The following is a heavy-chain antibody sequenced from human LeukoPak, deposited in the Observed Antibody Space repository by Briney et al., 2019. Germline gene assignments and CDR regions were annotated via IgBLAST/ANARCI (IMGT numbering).Heavy chain of an antibody. CDR2: ISYDGSNK. CDR3: ATSKGLRWPDDY. CDR1: GFTFSSYA. J-gene: IGHJ4*02. Sequence: GGSLRLSCAASGFTFSSYAMHWVRQAPGKGLEWVAVISYDGSNKYYADSVKGRFTISRDNSKNTLYLQMNSLRAEDTAVYYCATSKGLRWPDDYWGQGTLVTVSS. D-gene: IGHD4-23*01. V-gene: IGHV3-30*04.